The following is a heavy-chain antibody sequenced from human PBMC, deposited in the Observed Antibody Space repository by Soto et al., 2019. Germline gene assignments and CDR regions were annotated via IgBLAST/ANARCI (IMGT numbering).Heavy chain of an antibody. CDR1: GFSFSGYS. CDR2: IALSGTTT. J-gene: IGHJ4*02. V-gene: IGHV3-23*01. Sequence: EVQLLESGGDLVQPGGSLRLSCAASGFSFSGYSMNWVRQAPGRGLESVAFIALSGTTTDYREYVKGRFTLSKDKSMKTVYLQVNSLRVEDAAVYYCTKDRVPAGIYSFDYWGQGALVTVSS. D-gene: IGHD6-13*01. CDR3: TKDRVPAGIYSFDY.